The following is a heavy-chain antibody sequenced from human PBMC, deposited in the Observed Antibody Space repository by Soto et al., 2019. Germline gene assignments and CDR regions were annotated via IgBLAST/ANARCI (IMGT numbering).Heavy chain of an antibody. CDR2: ISSSGSII. CDR3: ARESRGIIATGIDY. J-gene: IGHJ4*02. D-gene: IGHD6-13*01. Sequence: LRLSCAASGFTFSDYYMSWVRQAPGKGLEWVSYISSSGSIIYYADSVKGRFTISRDNAKKSLYLQMNSLRAEDTAVYYCARESRGIIATGIDYWGQGTLVTVSS. V-gene: IGHV3-11*01. CDR1: GFTFSDYY.